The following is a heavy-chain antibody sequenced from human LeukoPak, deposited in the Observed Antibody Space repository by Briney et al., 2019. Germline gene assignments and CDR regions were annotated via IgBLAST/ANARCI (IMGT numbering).Heavy chain of an antibody. CDR2: IKSDGSEK. Sequence: PGGSLRLSCAASGFIFSNYGMHWVRQTPGMGLEWVTFIKSDGSEKDYADSVKGRFTISRDNAKNSLYLQMKSLRAEDTAVYYCARGKTSQNIVTRKTYNWFDPWGQGTLVTVSS. J-gene: IGHJ5*02. V-gene: IGHV3-30*02. CDR3: ARGKTSQNIVTRKTYNWFDP. CDR1: GFIFSNYG. D-gene: IGHD2/OR15-2a*01.